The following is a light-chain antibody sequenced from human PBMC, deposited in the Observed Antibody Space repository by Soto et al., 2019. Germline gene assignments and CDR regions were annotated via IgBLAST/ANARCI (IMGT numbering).Light chain of an antibody. J-gene: IGKJ5*01. CDR2: DAS. CDR1: QSVSSY. V-gene: IGKV3-11*01. Sequence: EIVLTQPPATLSLSPGEKATLSCRASQSVSSYLAWYQQKPGQAPRLLIYDASNRATGIPARFSGSGSGTDFTLTISSLEPEDFAVYHCQQRSNWITFGQGTRLENK. CDR3: QQRSNWIT.